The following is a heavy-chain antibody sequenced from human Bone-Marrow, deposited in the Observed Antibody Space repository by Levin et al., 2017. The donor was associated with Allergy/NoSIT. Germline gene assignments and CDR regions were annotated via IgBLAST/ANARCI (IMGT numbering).Heavy chain of an antibody. CDR2: IKPDGGEK. V-gene: IGHV3-7*03. CDR3: ARDKDYSFDY. Sequence: GESLKISCAASGFTFGTYWMTWVRQAPGKGQEWVANIKPDGGEKYYVASVKGRFTISRDNAKNSLYLQMNSLRAEDTAVYYCARDKDYSFDYWGQGALVTVSS. CDR1: GFTFGTYW. J-gene: IGHJ4*02. D-gene: IGHD2-15*01.